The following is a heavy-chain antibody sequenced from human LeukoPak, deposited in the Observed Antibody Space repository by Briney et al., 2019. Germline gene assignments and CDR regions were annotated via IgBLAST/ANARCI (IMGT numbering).Heavy chain of an antibody. D-gene: IGHD3-10*01. CDR3: ARDLRPRPYAPGSFDAFHI. CDR2: INPNSGVT. J-gene: IGHJ3*02. V-gene: IGHV1-2*02. Sequence: ASVKVSCKASGYTFTDYYIHWVRQAPGQGLEWMGWINPNSGVTNYAQKFQGRVTMTRDTSISTAYMELSRLTSDDTAVYYCARDLRPRPYAPGSFDAFHIWGQGTLVTVSS. CDR1: GYTFTDYY.